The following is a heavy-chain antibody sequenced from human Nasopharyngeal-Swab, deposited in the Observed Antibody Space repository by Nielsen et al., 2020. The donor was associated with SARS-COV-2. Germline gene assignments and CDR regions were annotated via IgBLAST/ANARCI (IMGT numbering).Heavy chain of an antibody. CDR3: ARDHGWELLFDY. J-gene: IGHJ4*02. V-gene: IGHV4-31*03. Sequence: SETLSLTCTVSGGSISSGGYYWSWIRQHPGKGLEWIGYIYYSGSTYYNPSLKSRVTISVDTSKNQFSLKLSSVTAADTAVYYCARDHGWELLFDYWGQGTLVTVSS. D-gene: IGHD1-26*01. CDR1: GGSISSGGYY. CDR2: IYYSGST.